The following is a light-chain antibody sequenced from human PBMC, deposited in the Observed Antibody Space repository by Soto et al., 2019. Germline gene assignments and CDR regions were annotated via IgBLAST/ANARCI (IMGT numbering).Light chain of an antibody. J-gene: IGLJ2*01. Sequence: QSVLTQPPSASGTPGQRVTISCSGSSSNIGINYVYWYQQLPGAAPKLLVYDNNQRPSGVPDRFSVSKSGTSASLAISGLRSEDEADYYCAAWDDSLSGSVIGGGTKVTVL. V-gene: IGLV1-47*01. CDR1: SSNIGINY. CDR2: DNN. CDR3: AAWDDSLSGSV.